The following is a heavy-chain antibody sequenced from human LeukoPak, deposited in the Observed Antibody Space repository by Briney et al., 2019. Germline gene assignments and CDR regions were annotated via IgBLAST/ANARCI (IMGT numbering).Heavy chain of an antibody. Sequence: GASVKVSCKASGGTFSSYAISWVRQAPGQGLEWMGRIIPILGIANYAQKFQGRVTITADKSTSTAYMELSCLRSEDTAVYYCARRGEGGSTFDYWGQGTLVTVSS. V-gene: IGHV1-69*04. CDR1: GGTFSSYA. J-gene: IGHJ4*02. CDR3: ARRGEGGSTFDY. D-gene: IGHD2-2*01. CDR2: IIPILGIA.